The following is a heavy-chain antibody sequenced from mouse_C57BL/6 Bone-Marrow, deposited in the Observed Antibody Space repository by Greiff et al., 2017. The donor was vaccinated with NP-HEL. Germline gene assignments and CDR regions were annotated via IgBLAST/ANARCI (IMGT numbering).Heavy chain of an antibody. CDR2: IDPSDSYT. CDR1: GYTFTSYW. Sequence: QVQLKQPGAELVMPGASVKLSCKASGYTFTSYWMHWVKQRPGQGLEWIGEIDPSDSYTNDNQKFKGKSTLTVDKSPSTAYMQLSSLTSEDSAVYYCARKFNDDYDAGYWYFDVWGTGTTVTVSS. CDR3: ARKFNDDYDAGYWYFDV. J-gene: IGHJ1*03. V-gene: IGHV1-69*01. D-gene: IGHD2-4*01.